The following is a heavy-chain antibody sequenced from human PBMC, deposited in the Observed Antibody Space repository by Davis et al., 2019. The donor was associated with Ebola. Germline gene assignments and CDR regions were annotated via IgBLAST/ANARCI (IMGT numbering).Heavy chain of an antibody. Sequence: GESLKISCAASGFSVSDKYMSWVRQAPGKGLEWVSVIYRDGRMYHADSVKGRFTISRDNSKNTVYLQMDSLRVEDTAVYYCARGDGYNYWDYWGQGTLVTVSS. CDR2: IYRDGRM. V-gene: IGHV3-66*01. J-gene: IGHJ4*02. CDR3: ARGDGYNYWDY. CDR1: GFSVSDKY. D-gene: IGHD5-24*01.